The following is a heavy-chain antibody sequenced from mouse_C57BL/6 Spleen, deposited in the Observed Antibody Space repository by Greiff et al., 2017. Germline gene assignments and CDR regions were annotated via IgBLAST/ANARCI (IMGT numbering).Heavy chain of an antibody. J-gene: IGHJ2*01. CDR3: ARGGDSGKFDY. V-gene: IGHV1-64*01. D-gene: IGHD1-1*01. CDR2: IHPNSGST. Sequence: VQLQQSGAELVKPGASVKLSCKASGYTFTSYWMHWVKQRPGQGLEWIGMIHPNSGSTNYNEKFKSKATLTVDKSSSTAYMQLSSLTSEDSAVYYCARGGDSGKFDYWGQGTTLTVSS. CDR1: GYTFTSYW.